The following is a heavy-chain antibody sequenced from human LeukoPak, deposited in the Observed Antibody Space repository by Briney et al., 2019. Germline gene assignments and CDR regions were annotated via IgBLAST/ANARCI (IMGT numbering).Heavy chain of an antibody. D-gene: IGHD2-2*01. CDR1: GYSFTSGHY. J-gene: IGHJ4*02. CDR2: IYHTGSA. Sequence: SETLSLTCSVSGYSFTSGHYWGWIRQPPGKGLEWIANIYHTGSAPYNPSLKSRVTISVDTSKNQFSLKLSSVTAADTAVYYCARYCTSTTCILRGFDYWGQGTLATVSS. CDR3: ARYCTSTTCILRGFDY. V-gene: IGHV4-38-2*01.